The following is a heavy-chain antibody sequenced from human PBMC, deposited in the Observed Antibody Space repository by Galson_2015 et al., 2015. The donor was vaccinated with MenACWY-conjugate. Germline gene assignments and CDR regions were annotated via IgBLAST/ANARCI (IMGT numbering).Heavy chain of an antibody. CDR1: GFTFNQYW. CDR3: TRGNDGCGRFDP. CDR2: ISPDGSVT. J-gene: IGHJ5*02. V-gene: IGHV3-74*01. D-gene: IGHD2-15*01. Sequence: SLRLSCAVSGFTFNQYWMHWVRQAPGKGLVWVSRISPDGSVTNYADSVKGRLTLSRDNAKNTLYLQMNSLRGDDTAVYYCTRGNDGCGRFDPWGQGTLVTVSS.